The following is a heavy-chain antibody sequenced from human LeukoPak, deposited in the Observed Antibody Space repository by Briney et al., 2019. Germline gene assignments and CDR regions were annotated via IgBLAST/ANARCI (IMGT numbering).Heavy chain of an antibody. CDR1: GGSISTYY. CDR3: AREEALGSGSFDY. D-gene: IGHD1-26*01. CDR2: IYYSGST. J-gene: IGHJ4*02. V-gene: IGHV4-59*01. Sequence: SGTLSLTCAVSGGSISTYYWSWIRQPPGKGLEWIGYIYYSGSTSYNPSLKSRVTISVDTSKNQFSLKLSSVTAADTAVYYCAREEALGSGSFDYWGQGTLVTVSS.